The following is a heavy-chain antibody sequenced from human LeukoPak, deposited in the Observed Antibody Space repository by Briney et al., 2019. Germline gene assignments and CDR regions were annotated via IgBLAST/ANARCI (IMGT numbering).Heavy chain of an antibody. CDR2: IYTSGST. Sequence: SETLSLTCTVSGGSISSYYWNWIRQPAGKGLEWIGRIYTSGSTNYNPSLKSRVTMSVDTSKNQFSLKLSSVTAADTAVYYCARVGYDSSGSSPKETNNWFDPWGQGTLVTVSS. CDR1: GGSISSYY. V-gene: IGHV4-4*07. CDR3: ARVGYDSSGSSPKETNNWFDP. J-gene: IGHJ5*02. D-gene: IGHD3-22*01.